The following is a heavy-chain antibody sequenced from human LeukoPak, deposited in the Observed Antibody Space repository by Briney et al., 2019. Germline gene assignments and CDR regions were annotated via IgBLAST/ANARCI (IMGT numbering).Heavy chain of an antibody. D-gene: IGHD6-13*01. CDR2: INHSGST. J-gene: IGHJ5*02. CDR1: GXSFSGYY. Sequence: SETLSLTCAVYGXSFSGYYWSWIRQPPGKGLEWIGEINHSGSTNYNPSLKSRVTISVDTSKNQFSLKLSSVTAADTAVHYCARVWRMGSSSWYLNGPPNWFDPWGQGTLVTVSS. V-gene: IGHV4-34*01. CDR3: ARVWRMGSSSWYLNGPPNWFDP.